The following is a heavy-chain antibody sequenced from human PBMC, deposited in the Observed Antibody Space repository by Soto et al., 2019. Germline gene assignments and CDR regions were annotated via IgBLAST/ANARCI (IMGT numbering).Heavy chain of an antibody. J-gene: IGHJ6*02. D-gene: IGHD6-13*01. CDR3: ARRYSSSLDV. Sequence: SETLSLTCSVSGGSFSSYYWSWMRQLPGKGLEWIGYIYYCGSTNYNPSLKRRVTISADTTKNQFTLKLSSVTAADTALYYCARRYSSSLDVWGQETTVTVSS. CDR1: GGSFSSYY. V-gene: IGHV4-59*08. CDR2: IYYCGST.